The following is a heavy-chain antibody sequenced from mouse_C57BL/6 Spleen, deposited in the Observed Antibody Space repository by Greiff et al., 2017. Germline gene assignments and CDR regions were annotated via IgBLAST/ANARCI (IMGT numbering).Heavy chain of an antibody. CDR2: INPSNGGT. CDR3: AREGYYDGSIYWYFDV. D-gene: IGHD1-1*01. J-gene: IGHJ1*03. CDR1: GYTFTSYW. V-gene: IGHV1-53*01. Sequence: QVQLKQPGTELVKPGASVKLSCKASGYTFTSYWMHWVKQRPGQGLEWIGNINPSNGGTNYNEKFKSKATLTVAKSSSTAYMQLSSLTSEDSAVYYWAREGYYDGSIYWYFDVWGTGTTVTVSS.